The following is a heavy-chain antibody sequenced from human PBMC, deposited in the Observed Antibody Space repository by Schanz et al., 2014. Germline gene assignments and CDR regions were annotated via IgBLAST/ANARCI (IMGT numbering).Heavy chain of an antibody. CDR3: ARGYSNIWSPMAY. CDR1: GFTFSSHS. CDR2: ISGSGNTI. Sequence: EVQLVESGGNLVQPGGSLRLSCVASGFTFSSHSMNWVRQAPGQGLEWLSYISGSGNTIYYADSVKGRFTISRDIAKNSLSLQMNSLRAEDTAVYYCARGYSNIWSPMAYWGQGALVTVSS. J-gene: IGHJ4*02. D-gene: IGHD6-13*01. V-gene: IGHV3-48*04.